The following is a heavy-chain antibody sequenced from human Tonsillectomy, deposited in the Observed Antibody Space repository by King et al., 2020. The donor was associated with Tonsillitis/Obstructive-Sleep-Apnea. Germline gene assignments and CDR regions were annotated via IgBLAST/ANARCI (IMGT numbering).Heavy chain of an antibody. J-gene: IGHJ4*02. CDR2: ISFSGTDI. CDR3: ARENPVENDFDY. V-gene: IGHV3-21*01. CDR1: GFTFRNFR. Sequence: VQLVESGGGLVKPGGSLRLSCAASGFTFRNFRMNWVRQAPGKGLEWVSSISFSGTDIYYADSVKGRFTVSRDNAKNSLYLQMHSLRAEDTAVDYCARENPVENDFDYWGQGTLVTVSS. D-gene: IGHD6-19*01.